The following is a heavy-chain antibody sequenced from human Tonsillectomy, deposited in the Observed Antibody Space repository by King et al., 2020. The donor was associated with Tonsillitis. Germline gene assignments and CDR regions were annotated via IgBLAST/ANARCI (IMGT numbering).Heavy chain of an antibody. CDR3: ARPLNPYWYFDL. CDR1: GGSISSYY. Sequence: VQLQESGPGLVKPSETLSLTCTVSGGSISSYYWNWIRQPPGKGLEWIGNIHYSGSTNYNPSLKSRVTISVDTSKNQFSLKPSSVTAAATAVYYCARPLNPYWYFDLWGRGTLVTVSS. CDR2: IHYSGST. V-gene: IGHV4-59*08. J-gene: IGHJ2*01.